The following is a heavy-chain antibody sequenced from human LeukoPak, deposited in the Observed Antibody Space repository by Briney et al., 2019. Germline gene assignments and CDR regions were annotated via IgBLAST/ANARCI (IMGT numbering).Heavy chain of an antibody. D-gene: IGHD3-22*01. V-gene: IGHV3-23*01. J-gene: IGHJ4*02. CDR1: GFTFRSYA. CDR2: ISGSGGST. CDR3: AKKGYYDGSGYYMYYFDH. Sequence: GGSLRLSCAASGFTFRSYAMSWVRQAPGKGLEWVSAISGSGGSTYYADSVKGRFTISRDNSKNTLYLQMNSLRAEDTAVYYCAKKGYYDGSGYYMYYFDHWGQGTLVTVSS.